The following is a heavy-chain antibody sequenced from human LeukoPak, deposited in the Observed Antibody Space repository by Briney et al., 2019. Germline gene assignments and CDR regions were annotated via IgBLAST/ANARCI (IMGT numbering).Heavy chain of an antibody. J-gene: IGHJ5*02. CDR2: IYSGAST. CDR3: ARDSSPITGTLWFDP. CDR1: GFTFSSFE. D-gene: IGHD1/OR15-1a*01. Sequence: GGSLRLSCAASGFTFSSFEMNWVRQAPGKGLEWVSVIYSGASTYYADSVKGRFTISRDNSKNTLYLQMNSLRAEDTAVYYCARDSSPITGTLWFDPWGQGTLVTVSS. V-gene: IGHV3-66*02.